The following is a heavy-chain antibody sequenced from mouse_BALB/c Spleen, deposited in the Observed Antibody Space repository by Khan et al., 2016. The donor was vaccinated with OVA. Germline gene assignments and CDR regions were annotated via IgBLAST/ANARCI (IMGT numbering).Heavy chain of an antibody. J-gene: IGHJ2*01. CDR1: GYTFINYW. D-gene: IGHD1-1*01. CDR3: AKRGLRWDFDY. CDR2: INPSTGYT. Sequence: QIQLVQSGAELAKPGASVKMSCKASGYTFINYWILWVKQRPGQGLEWIGYINPSTGYTEYNQNFKEKATLTADKSSSTAYMQLSSLTSEDSAVYYCAKRGLRWDFDYGGQGTTLTVSS. V-gene: IGHV1-7*01.